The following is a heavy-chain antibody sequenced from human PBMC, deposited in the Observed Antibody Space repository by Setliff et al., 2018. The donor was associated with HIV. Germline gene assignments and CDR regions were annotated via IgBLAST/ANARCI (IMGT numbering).Heavy chain of an antibody. D-gene: IGHD3-10*01. CDR1: GGSINNDIYF. V-gene: IGHV4-31*01. Sequence: SETLSLTCSVSGGSINNDIYFWTWFRQYPGKGLEWIGYIHYTGTTNQNPSLRSLITISLDTSKNQFSLKLTSVTAADTAVYYCARAPYVSGSFGWFDPWGHGTLVTVSS. J-gene: IGHJ5*02. CDR3: ARAPYVSGSFGWFDP. CDR2: IHYTGTT.